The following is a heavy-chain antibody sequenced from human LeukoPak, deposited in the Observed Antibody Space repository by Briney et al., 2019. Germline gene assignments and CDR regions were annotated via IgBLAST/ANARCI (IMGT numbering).Heavy chain of an antibody. J-gene: IGHJ4*02. CDR3: ATAPGASWTGFAILFDY. V-gene: IGHV1-69-2*01. Sequence: ASVKVSCKASGYTFNDYYMHWVQQAPGKGLEWMGRVDPTDGKTIYAENFQGRVTITADTSTDTAYMELSSLRSEDTAVYYCATAPGASWTGFAILFDYWGQGTLVTVSS. CDR1: GYTFNDYY. CDR2: VDPTDGKT. D-gene: IGHD3/OR15-3a*01.